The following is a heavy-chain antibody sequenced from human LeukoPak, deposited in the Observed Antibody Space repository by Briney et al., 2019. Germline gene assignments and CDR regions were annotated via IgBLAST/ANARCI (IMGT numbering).Heavy chain of an antibody. J-gene: IGHJ4*02. D-gene: IGHD3-16*02. CDR1: GGSISSGGYY. Sequence: SQTLSLTCTVSGGSISSGGYYWSWIRQHPGKGLEWFGYIYYSGSTYYNPSLKSRVTISVDTSKNQFSLKLSSVTAADTAIYYCARTQITFGGVIVIPAPYFDYWGQGTLVTVSS. CDR3: ARTQITFGGVIVIPAPYFDY. CDR2: IYYSGST. V-gene: IGHV4-31*03.